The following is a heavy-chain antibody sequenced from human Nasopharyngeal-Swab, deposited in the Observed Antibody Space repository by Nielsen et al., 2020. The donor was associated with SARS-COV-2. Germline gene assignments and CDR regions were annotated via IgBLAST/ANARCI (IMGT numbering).Heavy chain of an antibody. V-gene: IGHV3-9*01. D-gene: IGHD3-10*01. CDR3: AKDTFHYYGDYYGMDV. J-gene: IGHJ6*02. Sequence: SLKISCAASGFPFDDYAMHWVRQAPGKGLEWVSGISWNSGSIGYADSVKGRFTISRDNAKNSLYLQMNSLRAEDTALYYCAKDTFHYYGDYYGMDVWGQGTTVTVSS. CDR2: ISWNSGSI. CDR1: GFPFDDYA.